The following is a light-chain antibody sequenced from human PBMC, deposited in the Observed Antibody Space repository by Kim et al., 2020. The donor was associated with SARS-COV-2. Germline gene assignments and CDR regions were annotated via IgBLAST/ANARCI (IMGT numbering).Light chain of an antibody. J-gene: IGLJ1*01. CDR2: DVT. Sequence: QSITISCTGTSSDVGGYNYVSWYQHHPGKAPKLMIYDVTKRPLGVSNRFSGSKSGNTASLTISGLQAEDEADYYCSSYTSSSTSYVFGTGTKVTVL. CDR1: SSDVGGYNY. V-gene: IGLV2-14*03. CDR3: SSYTSSSTSYV.